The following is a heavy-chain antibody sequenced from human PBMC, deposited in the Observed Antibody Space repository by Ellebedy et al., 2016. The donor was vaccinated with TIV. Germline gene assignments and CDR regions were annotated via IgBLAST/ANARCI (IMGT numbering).Heavy chain of an antibody. V-gene: IGHV3-33*08. J-gene: IGHJ3*02. CDR3: ASLRGYNYGVNPSADLDI. Sequence: GESLKISCAASGFTSSTYGIHWVRQAPGKGLEWVAVIGSDATSKYYAASVKGRFTISRDSSKNTLYLQMNSLRAEDTAVYYCASLRGYNYGVNPSADLDIWGQGTMVTVSS. CDR2: IGSDATSK. D-gene: IGHD5-18*01. CDR1: GFTSSTYG.